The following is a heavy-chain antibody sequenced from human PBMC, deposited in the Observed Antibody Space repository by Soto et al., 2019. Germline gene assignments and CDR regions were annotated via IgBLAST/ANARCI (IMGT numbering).Heavy chain of an antibody. V-gene: IGHV4-30-2*01. CDR3: AKEGGGNCLDAFDV. D-gene: IGHD2-15*01. J-gene: IGHJ3*01. Sequence: QVQLKESGSGLVKPAQTLSLTCAVSGGSITSGGFSWSWIRQPPGKGLEWIGYVHHTGNTDYHPSLRSRVTSSLDRSRILFSLNLTSVTAADTATYYCAKEGGGNCLDAFDVWGHGTTFSVSS. CDR2: VHHTGNT. CDR1: GGSITSGGFS.